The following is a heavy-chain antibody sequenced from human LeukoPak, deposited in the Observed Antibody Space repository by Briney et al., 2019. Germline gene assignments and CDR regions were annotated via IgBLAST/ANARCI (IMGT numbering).Heavy chain of an antibody. CDR3: AKAQIGLVF. CDR1: GFTFSNYH. Sequence: GGSLRLSCAASGFTFSNYHMIWVRQAPGKGLEWVSYIVSSSSFIKYADSVRGRFTISRDNSKNTLYLQMNSLRAEDTAVYYCAKAQIGLVFGGQGTLVTVSS. J-gene: IGHJ4*02. D-gene: IGHD2-15*01. CDR2: IVSSSSFI. V-gene: IGHV3-48*01.